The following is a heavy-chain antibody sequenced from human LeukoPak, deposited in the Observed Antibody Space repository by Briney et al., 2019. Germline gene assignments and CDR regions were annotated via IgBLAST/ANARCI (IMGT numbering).Heavy chain of an antibody. D-gene: IGHD6-19*01. CDR3: ATRTKWLVRGRPFDY. CDR1: GGSISSSNW. V-gene: IGHV4-4*02. Sequence: SGTLSLTRAVSGGSISSSNWWSWVRQPPGKGLEWIGEIYHSGSTNYNPSLKSRVTISVDTSKNQFSLKLSSVTAADTAVYYCATRTKWLVRGRPFDYWGQGTLVTVSS. J-gene: IGHJ4*02. CDR2: IYHSGST.